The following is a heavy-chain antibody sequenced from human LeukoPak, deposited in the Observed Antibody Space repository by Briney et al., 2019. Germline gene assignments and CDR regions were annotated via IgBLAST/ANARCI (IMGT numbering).Heavy chain of an antibody. D-gene: IGHD3-22*01. V-gene: IGHV4-39*01. J-gene: IGHJ5*02. CDR3: ARLPDYYDSSGYYRNWFDP. CDR1: GGSISSSSYY. Sequence: SETLSLTCTVSGGSISSSSYYWGWIRQPPGKGLEWIGSIYYSGSTYYNPSLKSRVTISVDTSKNQFSLKLSSVTAADTAVYYCARLPDYYDSSGYYRNWFDPWGQGTLVTVSS. CDR2: IYYSGST.